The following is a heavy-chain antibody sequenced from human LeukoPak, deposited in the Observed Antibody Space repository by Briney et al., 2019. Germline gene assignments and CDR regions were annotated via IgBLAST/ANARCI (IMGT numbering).Heavy chain of an antibody. J-gene: IGHJ4*02. Sequence: SVKVSCKASGGTFSSYAISWVRQAPGQGLEWMGRIIPIFGIANYAQTFKGRVTITTDEATSTAYMELRSLRSEDTAVYYCARGGPVGAYFDNWGQGTMVTVSS. CDR2: IIPIFGIA. CDR1: GGTFSSYA. V-gene: IGHV1-69*05. D-gene: IGHD1-26*01. CDR3: ARGGPVGAYFDN.